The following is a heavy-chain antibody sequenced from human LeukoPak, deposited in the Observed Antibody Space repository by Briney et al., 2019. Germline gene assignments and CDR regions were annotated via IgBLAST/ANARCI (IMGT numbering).Heavy chain of an antibody. CDR2: ISYDGSDK. D-gene: IGHD6-13*01. CDR3: ARTGIAVAAPGSY. J-gene: IGHJ4*02. CDR1: GFTFSSYG. V-gene: IGHV3-30*03. Sequence: PGRSLRLSCAASGFTFSSYGMHWVRQAPGKGLEWVALISYDGSDKYYADSVKGRFTISRDNAKNSLYLQMNSLRAEDTAVYYCARTGIAVAAPGSYWGQGTLVTVSS.